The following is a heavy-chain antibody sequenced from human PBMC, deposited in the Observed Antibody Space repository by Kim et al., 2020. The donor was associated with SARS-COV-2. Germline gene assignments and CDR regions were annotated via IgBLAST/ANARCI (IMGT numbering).Heavy chain of an antibody. CDR3: ARGPPEYSSSGWYFDL. CDR1: GFTFSSYS. J-gene: IGHJ2*01. Sequence: GGSLRLFCAASGFTFSSYSMNWVRQAPGKGLEWVSAISSSSSYIYYADSVKGRFTISRDNAKNSLYLQMNSLRAEDTAVYYCARGPPEYSSSGWYFDLWGRGTLVTVSS. D-gene: IGHD6-6*01. CDR2: ISSSSSYI. V-gene: IGHV3-21*01.